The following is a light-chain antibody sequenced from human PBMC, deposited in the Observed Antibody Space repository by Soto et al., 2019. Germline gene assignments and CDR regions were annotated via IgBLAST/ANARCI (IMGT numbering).Light chain of an antibody. V-gene: IGKV1D-13*01. CDR1: QGISSA. CDR2: DAS. Sequence: AIQLTQSPSSLSASVGVRVTIACRASQGISSALAWYQQKPGKGPRLLIYDASSLESGVPSRFSGSGSGTDFTLTISSLHPEDFATYYCLQFNNYPFTFGPGTKVDIK. CDR3: LQFNNYPFT. J-gene: IGKJ3*01.